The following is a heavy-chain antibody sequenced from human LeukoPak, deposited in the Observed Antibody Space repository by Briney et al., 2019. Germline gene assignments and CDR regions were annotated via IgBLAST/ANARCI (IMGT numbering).Heavy chain of an antibody. CDR1: GYTFTTYY. V-gene: IGHV1-46*01. J-gene: IGHJ4*02. CDR2: INPSGGST. Sequence: GASVKVSCKASGYTFTTYYIHRVRQAPGQGLEWMGMINPSGGSTSYAQKFQVRVTMTGDTSTSTVYMELRSLRSDDTAVYYCARNVGSGLDYWGQGTLVTVSS. D-gene: IGHD1-1*01. CDR3: ARNVGSGLDY.